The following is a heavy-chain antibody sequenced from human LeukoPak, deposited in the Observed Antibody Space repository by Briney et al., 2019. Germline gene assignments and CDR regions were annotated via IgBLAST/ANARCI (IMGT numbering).Heavy chain of an antibody. V-gene: IGHV3-74*01. Sequence: GGSLRLSCAASGFTFSKYWMLWVRQAPGKGLEGVSRINTDGTVTTYADSVKGRFTVSRDDADNTMFLQMNSVRDEDTAVYYCATKQWLAPPPDSWGQGTPVTVSS. CDR1: GFTFSKYW. CDR3: ATKQWLAPPPDS. D-gene: IGHD6-19*01. J-gene: IGHJ4*02. CDR2: INTDGTVT.